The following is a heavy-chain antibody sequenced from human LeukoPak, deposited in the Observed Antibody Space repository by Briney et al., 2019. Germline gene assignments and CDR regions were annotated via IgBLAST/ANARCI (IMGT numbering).Heavy chain of an antibody. J-gene: IGHJ4*02. V-gene: IGHV3-23*01. CDR2: ISSKGELT. CDR1: GFTFSIYA. D-gene: IGHD3-22*01. CDR3: ARDRPNYYGSDGHYYRRDGDY. Sequence: QPGGSLRLSCAASGFTFSIYAMSWVRQAPGKGLEWVSSISSKGELTYYTDSGRGRFTISRDNSRSTLYLQMNSLRAGDTAVYYCARDRPNYYGSDGHYYRRDGDYWGQGTLVTVSS.